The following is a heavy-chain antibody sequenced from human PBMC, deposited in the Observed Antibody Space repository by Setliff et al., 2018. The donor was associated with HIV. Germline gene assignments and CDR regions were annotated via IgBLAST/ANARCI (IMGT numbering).Heavy chain of an antibody. Sequence: SETLSLTCPVSGASISNSRYYWSWIRQPPGKGLEWIGSIYYSGSTYYNPSLKSRVTISVDTSKNQFSLKLSSVTAADAAVYYCASRVYYYDSSGYLREEGFDPWGQGTLVNRLL. J-gene: IGHJ5*02. CDR3: ASRVYYYDSSGYLREEGFDP. V-gene: IGHV4-39*01. CDR1: GASISNSRYY. D-gene: IGHD3-22*01. CDR2: IYYSGST.